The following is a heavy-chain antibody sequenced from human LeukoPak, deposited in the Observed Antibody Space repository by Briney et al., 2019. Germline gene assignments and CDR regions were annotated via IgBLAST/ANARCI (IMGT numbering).Heavy chain of an antibody. CDR3: ARSTGTTYYYYYYMDV. CDR1: GYTFTSYG. J-gene: IGHJ6*03. V-gene: IGHV1-18*01. Sequence: ASVKVSCKASGYTFTSYGISWVRQAPGQGLEWMGWISAYNGNTNYALKLQGRVTMTTDTSTSTAYMELRSLRSDDTAVYYCARSTGTTYYYYYYMDVWGKGTTVTVSS. D-gene: IGHD1-1*01. CDR2: ISAYNGNT.